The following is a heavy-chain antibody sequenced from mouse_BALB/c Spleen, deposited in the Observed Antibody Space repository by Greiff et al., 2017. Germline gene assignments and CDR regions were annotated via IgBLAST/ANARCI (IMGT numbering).Heavy chain of an antibody. V-gene: IGHV5-17*02. CDR1: GFTFSSFG. CDR3: ARKRIYYGYDYFDY. J-gene: IGHJ2*01. Sequence: EVQLVESGGGLVQPGGSRKLSCAASGFTFSSFGMHWVRQAPEKGLEWVAYISSGSSTIYYADTVKGRFTISRDNPKNTLFLQMTSLRSEDTAMYYCARKRIYYGYDYFDYWGQGTTLTVPS. D-gene: IGHD2-2*01. CDR2: ISSGSSTI.